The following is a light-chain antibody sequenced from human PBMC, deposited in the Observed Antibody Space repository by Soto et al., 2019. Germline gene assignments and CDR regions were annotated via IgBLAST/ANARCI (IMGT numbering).Light chain of an antibody. CDR1: SSAVGAYNY. Sequence: QSALTQPASVSGSPGQSIAISCTGTSSAVGAYNYVSWYQHHPGKVPKLVIYDVTNRPSGISDRFSGSKSGNTASLTISGLQAEDEADFYCCSYTSTSTYVFGTGTKVTVL. CDR3: CSYTSTSTYV. V-gene: IGLV2-14*03. J-gene: IGLJ1*01. CDR2: DVT.